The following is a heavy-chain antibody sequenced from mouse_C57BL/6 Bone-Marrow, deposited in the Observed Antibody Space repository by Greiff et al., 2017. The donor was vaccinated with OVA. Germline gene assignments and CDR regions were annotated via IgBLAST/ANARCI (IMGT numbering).Heavy chain of an antibody. D-gene: IGHD4-1*01. Sequence: QVQLQQPGAELVKPGASVKLSCKASGYTFTSYWMQWVKQRPGQGLEWIGEIDPSDSYTNYNKKFKGKATLTVDTSSSTAYMQLSSLTSEDSAVYYCAREALTGPFAYWGQGTLVTVSA. V-gene: IGHV1-50*01. CDR3: AREALTGPFAY. J-gene: IGHJ3*01. CDR1: GYTFTSYW. CDR2: IDPSDSYT.